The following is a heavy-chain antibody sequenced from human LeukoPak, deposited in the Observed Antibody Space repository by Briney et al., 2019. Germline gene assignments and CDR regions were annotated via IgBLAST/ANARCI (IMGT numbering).Heavy chain of an antibody. D-gene: IGHD2-8*02. Sequence: ETLSLTCSVSGVSISNTNYYWGCFRQAPGKGLEWVSSIFPSGGEIHYADSVRGRFTISRDNSKSTLSLQMNSLRAEDTAIYYCATYRQVLLPFESWGQGTLVTVSS. J-gene: IGHJ4*02. CDR1: GVSISNTNYY. CDR2: IFPSGGEI. CDR3: ATYRQVLLPFES. V-gene: IGHV3-53*01.